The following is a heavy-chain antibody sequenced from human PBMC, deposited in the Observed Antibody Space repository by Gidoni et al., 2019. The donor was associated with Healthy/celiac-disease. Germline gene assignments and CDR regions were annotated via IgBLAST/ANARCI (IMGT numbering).Heavy chain of an antibody. V-gene: IGHV3-23*01. J-gene: IGHJ6*02. CDR2: ISGSGGST. D-gene: IGHD3-3*01. Sequence: EVQLLESGGGLVQPGGSLRLSCAASGFTFSRYAMSWVRQSTGKGLEGVAAISGSGGSTYYADSVKGRFTISRDNSKNTLYLQMNSLRAEDTAVYYCAKEGTIFGVVKGHGMDVWGQGTTVTVSS. CDR3: AKEGTIFGVVKGHGMDV. CDR1: GFTFSRYA.